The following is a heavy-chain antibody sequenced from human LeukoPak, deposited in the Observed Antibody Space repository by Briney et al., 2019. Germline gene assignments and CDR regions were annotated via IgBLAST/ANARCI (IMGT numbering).Heavy chain of an antibody. CDR1: GYTFTSYD. Sequence: ASVKVSCKASGYTFTSYDINWVRQATGQGLEWMGWMNPSSGNTGYAQKFQGRVSMTRDTSISTAYMELSSLRSEDTAVYYCARGPVEAVFGVSTEDWGQGTTVTVSS. CDR2: MNPSSGNT. J-gene: IGHJ6*02. V-gene: IGHV1-8*01. CDR3: ARGPVEAVFGVSTED. D-gene: IGHD3-10*02.